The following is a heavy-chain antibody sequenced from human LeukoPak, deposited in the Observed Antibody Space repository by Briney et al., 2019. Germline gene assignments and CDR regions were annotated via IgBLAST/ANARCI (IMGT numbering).Heavy chain of an antibody. D-gene: IGHD2-15*01. CDR1: GGSISSGGYS. Sequence: SETLSLTCAVSGGSISSGGYSWSWIRQSPGKGLEWIGEINHSGSTDYNPSLKSRVTISVDTSKNQFSLNLRSVTAADTAVYYCASHCNGGSCYSDYYYYMDVWGKGTTVTVSS. CDR3: ASHCNGGSCYSDYYYYMDV. V-gene: IGHV4-30-2*06. J-gene: IGHJ6*03. CDR2: INHSGST.